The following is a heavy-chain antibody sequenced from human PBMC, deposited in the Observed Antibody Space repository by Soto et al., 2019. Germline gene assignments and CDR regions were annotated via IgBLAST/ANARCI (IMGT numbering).Heavy chain of an antibody. CDR1: GDSITSYN. CDR2: IYYTGYRGSA. D-gene: IGHD6-13*01. Sequence: SETLSLTCIVTGDSITSYNWSWLRQPPGKGLEWIGFIYYTGYRGSASYNPSLKGRGTISMDTSKNQFSLKVNSLTAADTAMYYCARHKYSSSWFFDSWGPGTQVTVSS. V-gene: IGHV4-59*01. CDR3: ARHKYSSSWFFDS. J-gene: IGHJ4*02.